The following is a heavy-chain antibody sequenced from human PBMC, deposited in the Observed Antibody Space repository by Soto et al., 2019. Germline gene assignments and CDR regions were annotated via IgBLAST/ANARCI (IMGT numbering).Heavy chain of an antibody. V-gene: IGHV1-8*01. Sequence: ASVKVSCKASGYTFTSYDINWVRQATGQGLEWMGWMNPNSGNTGYAQKFQGRVTMTRHTSISTAYMELSSLRSEDTAVYYCAREYYYDSSGYYRDAFDIWGQGTMVTVSS. CDR3: AREYYYDSSGYYRDAFDI. J-gene: IGHJ3*02. CDR1: GYTFTSYD. D-gene: IGHD3-22*01. CDR2: MNPNSGNT.